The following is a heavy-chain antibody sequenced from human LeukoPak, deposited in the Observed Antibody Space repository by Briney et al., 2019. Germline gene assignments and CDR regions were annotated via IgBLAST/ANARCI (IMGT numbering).Heavy chain of an antibody. CDR1: GFTFSDYY. V-gene: IGHV3-11*03. D-gene: IGHD6-13*01. Sequence: GGSLRLSCAASGFTFSDYYMSWIRQAPGKGLEWVSHISSFSNFRSYADSVKGRFTISRDNAKNSLSLQVNSLRAEHTAVYYCARPTIAAAGNFEYWGQGALVTVSS. CDR2: ISSFSNFR. J-gene: IGHJ4*02. CDR3: ARPTIAAAGNFEY.